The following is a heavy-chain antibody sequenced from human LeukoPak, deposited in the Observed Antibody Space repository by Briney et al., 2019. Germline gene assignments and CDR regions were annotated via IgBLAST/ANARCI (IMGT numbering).Heavy chain of an antibody. CDR2: YNSGST. J-gene: IGHJ4*02. CDR3: ARLGGHVFDY. CDR1: GFTVRTYY. Sequence: GESLRLSCAASGFTVRTYYLSWVRQVPGKGLEWVSVYNSGSTYADSVKGRFTISRDNSKNTLYLQMNSLRAEDTAVYYCARLGGHVFDYWGQGTLVTVSA. D-gene: IGHD3-10*02. V-gene: IGHV3-53*01.